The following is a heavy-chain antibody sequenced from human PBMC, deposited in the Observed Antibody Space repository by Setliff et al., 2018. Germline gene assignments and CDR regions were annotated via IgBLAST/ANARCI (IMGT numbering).Heavy chain of an antibody. CDR1: GYTFTSYA. CDR2: INTNTGNP. D-gene: IGHD6-19*01. CDR3: ARVWGSGWYGGAFDI. V-gene: IGHV7-4-1*02. Sequence: ASVKVSCKASGYTFTSYAMNWVRQAPGQGLEWMGWINTNTGNPMYAQGFTGRFVLSLDTSVSTAYLQISSLKAEDTAVYYCARVWGSGWYGGAFDIWGQGTMVTVSS. J-gene: IGHJ3*02.